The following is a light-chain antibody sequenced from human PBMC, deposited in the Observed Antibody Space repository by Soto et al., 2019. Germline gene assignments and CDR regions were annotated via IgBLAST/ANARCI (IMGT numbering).Light chain of an antibody. CDR3: QQYVGSPPKYT. V-gene: IGKV3-20*01. Sequence: EIVLTQSPGTLSLSPGERATLSCRASQSISSSSLAWYQQKPGQAPRLLIYAASSRASGIPGRFTGSGSGTDFTLTISRLEPEDFAVYYCQQYVGSPPKYTFGQGTKLEI. CDR2: AAS. CDR1: QSISSSS. J-gene: IGKJ2*01.